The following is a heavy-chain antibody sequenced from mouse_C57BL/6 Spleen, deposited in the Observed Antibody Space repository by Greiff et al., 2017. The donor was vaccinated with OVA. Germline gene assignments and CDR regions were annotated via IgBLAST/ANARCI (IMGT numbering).Heavy chain of an antibody. CDR2: INPNNGGT. V-gene: IGHV1-26*01. CDR3: ARPFYYGSSGDY. Sequence: VQLKQSGPELVKPGASVTISCKASGYTFTDYYMNWVKQSHGKSLEWIGDINPNNGGTSYNQKFKGKATLTVDKSSSTAYMELRSLTSEDSAVYYCARPFYYGSSGDYWGQGTTLTVSS. J-gene: IGHJ2*01. D-gene: IGHD1-1*01. CDR1: GYTFTDYY.